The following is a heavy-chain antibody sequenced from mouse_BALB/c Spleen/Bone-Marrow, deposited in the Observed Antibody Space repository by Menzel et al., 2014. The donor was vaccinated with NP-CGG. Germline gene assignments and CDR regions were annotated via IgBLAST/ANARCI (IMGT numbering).Heavy chain of an antibody. CDR1: GYTFSSDY. CDR3: TRSRRAMDY. D-gene: IGHD2-12*01. V-gene: IGHV1S81*02. J-gene: IGHJ4*01. CDR2: INPSNGAT. Sequence: VQLQQSGAELVKPGASVKLSCKASGYTFSSDYMYWVKRRPGQGLEWIGEINPSNGATNFNEKFKSKATLTVDKSSSTAYMQLSSLTSEDSAVYYRTRSRRAMDYWGQGTSVTVSS.